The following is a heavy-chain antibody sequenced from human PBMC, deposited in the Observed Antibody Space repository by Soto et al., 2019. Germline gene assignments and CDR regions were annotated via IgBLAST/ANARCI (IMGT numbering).Heavy chain of an antibody. D-gene: IGHD3-22*01. V-gene: IGHV3-64D*06. CDR3: VKGLDYYDSSGYNDAFDI. CDR1: GFTFSSYA. CDR2: ISSNGGST. J-gene: IGHJ3*02. Sequence: GGSLRLSCSASGFTFSSYAMHWVRQAPGKXLEYVSAISSNGGSTYYADSVKGRFTISRDNSKNTLYLQMSSLRAEDTAVYYCVKGLDYYDSSGYNDAFDIWGQGTMVTVSS.